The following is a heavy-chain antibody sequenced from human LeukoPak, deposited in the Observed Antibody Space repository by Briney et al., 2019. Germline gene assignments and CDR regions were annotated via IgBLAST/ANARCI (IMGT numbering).Heavy chain of an antibody. CDR3: AKRGVVIRVILVGFHKEAYYFDS. Sequence: PGGSLRLSCAASGFTFSSSEMNWVRQAPGKGLEWVSAISGSGGSTYYADSVKGRFTISRDNSKDTLYLQMNNLRVDDTAVYFCAKRGVVIRVILVGFHKEAYYFDSWGQEALVTVSS. V-gene: IGHV3-23*01. CDR2: ISGSGGST. D-gene: IGHD3-22*01. CDR1: GFTFSSSE. J-gene: IGHJ4*02.